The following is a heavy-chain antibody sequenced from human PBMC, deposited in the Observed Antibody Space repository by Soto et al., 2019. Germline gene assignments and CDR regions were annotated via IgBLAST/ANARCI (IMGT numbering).Heavy chain of an antibody. V-gene: IGHV1-8*02. D-gene: IGHD2-21*01. J-gene: IGHJ5*02. CDR3: ARGRGGHCAGGKCNRWLDP. Sequence: APVKVSCKASGGTFSSYAISWVRQATGQGPAWMGWMNPNTGDTGYAQKFQGRVTLTRDTSISTAYMELSSLRYDDTAVYYCARGRGGHCAGGKCNRWLDPWGQGTLVTVSS. CDR1: GGTFSSYA. CDR2: MNPNTGDT.